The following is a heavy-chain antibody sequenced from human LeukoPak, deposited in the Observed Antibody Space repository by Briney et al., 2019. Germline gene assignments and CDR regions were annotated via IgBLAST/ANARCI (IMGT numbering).Heavy chain of an antibody. V-gene: IGHV1-2*02. Sequence: ASVKVSCKASGYTFTGYYMHWVRQAPGQGLEWMGWINPNSGGTNYAQKFQGRVTMTRDTSISTAYMELSRLRSDDTAVYYCARVPLGWYSQTRTIDYWGQGTLVTVSS. CDR3: ARVPLGWYSQTRTIDY. J-gene: IGHJ4*02. D-gene: IGHD6-19*01. CDR1: GYTFTGYY. CDR2: INPNSGGT.